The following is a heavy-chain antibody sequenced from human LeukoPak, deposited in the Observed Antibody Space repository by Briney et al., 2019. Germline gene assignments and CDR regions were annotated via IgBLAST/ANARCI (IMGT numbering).Heavy chain of an antibody. J-gene: IGHJ5*02. CDR2: INHSGST. CDR1: GGSFSGYY. V-gene: IGHV4-34*01. Sequence: PSETLSLTCAVYGGSFSGYYWSWIRQPPGKGLEWIGEINHSGSTNYNPSLKSRATISVDTSKNQFSLKLSSVTAADTAVYYCARRPYSSSPYNWFDPWGQGTLVTVSS. D-gene: IGHD6-6*01. CDR3: ARRPYSSSPYNWFDP.